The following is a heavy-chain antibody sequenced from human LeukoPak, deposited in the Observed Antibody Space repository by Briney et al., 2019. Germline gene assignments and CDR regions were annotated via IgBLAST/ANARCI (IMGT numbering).Heavy chain of an antibody. CDR1: AGSFSGNY. V-gene: IGHV4-34*01. CDR2: INHSGST. CDR3: ARLPYCSGGSCYFDY. Sequence: SETLSLTCAVDAGSFSGNYWSCIRQPPGKGMEWIGEINHSGSTNYNPSLKSRVTMSVDTSKHQFSLKLSSVTAADTAVYYCARLPYCSGGSCYFDYWGQGTLVTVSS. J-gene: IGHJ4*02. D-gene: IGHD2-15*01.